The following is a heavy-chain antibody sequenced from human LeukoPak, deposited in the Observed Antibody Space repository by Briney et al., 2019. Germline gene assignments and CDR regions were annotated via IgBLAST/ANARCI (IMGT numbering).Heavy chain of an antibody. CDR1: GGSISSYY. CDR2: IYYNGST. CDR3: ARGGGKGQLVHI. D-gene: IGHD6-13*01. V-gene: IGHV4-59*01. J-gene: IGHJ3*02. Sequence: SETLSLTCTVSGGSISSYYWSWIRQPPGKGLEWIGYIYYNGSTNYNPSLKSRVTISVDTSKNQFSLKLCSVTAADTAVYYCARGGGKGQLVHIWGQGTMVTVSS.